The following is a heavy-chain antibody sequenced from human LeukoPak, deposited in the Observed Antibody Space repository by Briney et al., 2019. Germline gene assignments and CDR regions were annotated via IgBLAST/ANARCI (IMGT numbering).Heavy chain of an antibody. V-gene: IGHV3-7*03. Sequence: GGSLRLSCAASGFTFSTYWMSWVRQAPGKGLEWVANIQQDGNEKYYVDSVKGRFTISRDNAKNSLYLQMNSLRAEDTAVYYCARVSGSSWYGGFYYYYYMDVWGKGTTVTISS. CDR2: IQQDGNEK. D-gene: IGHD6-13*01. CDR3: ARVSGSSWYGGFYYYYYMDV. CDR1: GFTFSTYW. J-gene: IGHJ6*03.